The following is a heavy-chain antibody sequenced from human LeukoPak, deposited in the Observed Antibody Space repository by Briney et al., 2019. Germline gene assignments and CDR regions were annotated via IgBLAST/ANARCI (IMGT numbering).Heavy chain of an antibody. Sequence: PSQTLSLTCAVSGGSISSGGYSWSWIRQPPGKGLEWIGYIYYSGSTYYNPSLKSRVTISVDTSKNQFSLKLSSVTAADTAVYYCARARLWFGELLSDPYNWFDPWGQGTLVTVSS. J-gene: IGHJ5*02. V-gene: IGHV4-30-4*07. CDR3: ARARLWFGELLSDPYNWFDP. CDR1: GGSISSGGYS. D-gene: IGHD3-10*01. CDR2: IYYSGST.